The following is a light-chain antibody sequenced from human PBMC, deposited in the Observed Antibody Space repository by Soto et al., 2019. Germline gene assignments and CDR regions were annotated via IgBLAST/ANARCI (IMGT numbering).Light chain of an antibody. V-gene: IGKV3D-7*01. J-gene: IGKJ4*01. Sequence: PGERVTLSCRASQSVSTSYLTWYQQKPGQAPRLLIYGASTRATGIPARFSGSGSGTDFTLTISSLQPEDFAVYYCQQYYNLLLTFGGGTKVEIK. CDR3: QQYYNLLLT. CDR1: QSVSTSY. CDR2: GAS.